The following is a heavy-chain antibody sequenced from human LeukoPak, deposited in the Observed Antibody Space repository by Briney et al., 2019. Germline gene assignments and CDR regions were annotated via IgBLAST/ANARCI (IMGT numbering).Heavy chain of an antibody. Sequence: PSETLSLTCTVSGGSISSGGYYWSWIRQHPGKGLEWIGYIYNSGSTYYNPSLKSRVTISVDTSKNQFSLKLSSVTAADTAVYYCARWSPWIQLEYYFDYWGQGTLVTVSS. J-gene: IGHJ4*02. CDR1: GGSISSGGYY. CDR2: IYNSGST. V-gene: IGHV4-31*03. D-gene: IGHD5-18*01. CDR3: ARWSPWIQLEYYFDY.